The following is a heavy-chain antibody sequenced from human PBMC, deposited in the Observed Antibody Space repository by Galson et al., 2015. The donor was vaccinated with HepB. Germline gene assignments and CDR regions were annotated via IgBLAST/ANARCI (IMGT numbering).Heavy chain of an antibody. CDR1: GSSFSAYA. J-gene: IGHJ5*02. D-gene: IGHD3-10*01. CDR2: INAGAGAT. V-gene: IGHV1-3*01. CDR3: ASTLAGCPIDSGNYWVSGAWFDP. Sequence: SVKVSCKASGSSFSAYALHWVRQAPGQSLEWMGLINAGAGATKSSQNFRGRVTITRDTSATTVYIEMNSLRPEDTAVYFCASTLAGCPIDSGNYWVSGAWFDPWGQGTLVTVSS.